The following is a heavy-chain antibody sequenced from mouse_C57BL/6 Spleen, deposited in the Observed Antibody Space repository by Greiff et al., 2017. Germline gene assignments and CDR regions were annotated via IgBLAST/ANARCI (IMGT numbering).Heavy chain of an antibody. CDR3: ARLITTVVEEAWFAY. CDR1: GYTFTSYW. D-gene: IGHD1-1*01. Sequence: VQLQQPGAELVMPGASVKLSCKASGYTFTSYWMHWVKQRPGQGLEWIGEIDPSDSYTTYNQKFKGKSTLTVDKSSSTAYMQLSSLTSEDSAVYYCARLITTVVEEAWFAYWGQGTLVTVSA. V-gene: IGHV1-69*01. J-gene: IGHJ3*01. CDR2: IDPSDSYT.